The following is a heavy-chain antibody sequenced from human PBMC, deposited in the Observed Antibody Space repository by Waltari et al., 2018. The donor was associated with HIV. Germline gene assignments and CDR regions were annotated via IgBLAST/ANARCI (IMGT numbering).Heavy chain of an antibody. Sequence: EVQLVESGGGLVKPGGSLRLSCEASGFNFNYYRMQWVRQAQGKGLEWVSSINTSGTSIYSADSLKGRFTISRDNAKNSLYLQMNSLRAEDTAVYYCVRDREEGLWFGEFHPNWGQGTLVTVSS. CDR2: INTSGTSI. CDR3: VRDREEGLWFGEFHPN. V-gene: IGHV3-21*01. J-gene: IGHJ4*02. CDR1: GFNFNYYR. D-gene: IGHD3-10*01.